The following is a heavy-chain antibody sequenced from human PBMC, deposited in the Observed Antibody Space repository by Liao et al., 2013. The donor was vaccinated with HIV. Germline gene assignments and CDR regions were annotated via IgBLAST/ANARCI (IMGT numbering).Heavy chain of an antibody. Sequence: QVQLQQWGAGLLKPSETLSLTCAVYGGSFSGYYWSWIRQPPGKGLEWIGEINHSGSTNYNPSLKSRVTISVDTSKNQFSLKLSSVTAADTAVYYCARGSSTRDLDYWGQGTLVTVSS. CDR3: ARGSSTRDLDY. CDR2: INHSGST. V-gene: IGHV4-34*01. J-gene: IGHJ4*02. D-gene: IGHD6-6*01. CDR1: GGSFSGYY.